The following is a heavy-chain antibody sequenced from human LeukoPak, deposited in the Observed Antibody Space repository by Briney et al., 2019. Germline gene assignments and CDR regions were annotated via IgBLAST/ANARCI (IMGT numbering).Heavy chain of an antibody. V-gene: IGHV1-46*01. CDR3: ARYTMATID. D-gene: IGHD5-24*01. CDR1: GYTFTSYY. CDR2: IIPSGGST. J-gene: IGHJ4*02. Sequence: ASVKVSCKASGYTFTSYYMNWVRQAPGQGLEWMGIIIPSGGSTSHAQKFQGRVTMTRDMSTSTVYMELSSLRAEDTAVYYCARYTMATIDWGQGTLVTVSS.